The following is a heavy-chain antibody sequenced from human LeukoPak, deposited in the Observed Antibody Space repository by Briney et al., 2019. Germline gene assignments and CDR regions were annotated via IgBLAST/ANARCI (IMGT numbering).Heavy chain of an antibody. D-gene: IGHD3-10*01. J-gene: IGHJ4*02. CDR3: ARGLSQFGELSDASSY. CDR2: INPNSGGT. V-gene: IGHV1-2*02. Sequence: ASVKVSCKASGYTFTGYYMHWVRQAPGQGLEWMGWINPNSGGTNYAQKFQGRVTMTRDTSISTAYMELSRLRSDDTAVYYCARGLSQFGELSDASSYWGQGTLVTVSS. CDR1: GYTFTGYY.